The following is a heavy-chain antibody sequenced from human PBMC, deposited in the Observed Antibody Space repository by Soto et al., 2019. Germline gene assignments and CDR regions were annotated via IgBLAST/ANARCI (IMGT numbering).Heavy chain of an antibody. CDR1: GLTLSHYW. D-gene: IGHD1-26*01. CDR3: TRGGGLGLGACDI. V-gene: IGHV3-74*03. CDR2: IESDGTST. J-gene: IGHJ3*02. Sequence: GGSLRLSCAASGLTLSHYWMYWVRQAPGKGLVCVSRIESDGTSTKYADSVKGRFTISRDNAKNTLYLQMNSLTVEDTAVYYCTRGGGLGLGACDIWGQGTVVTVSS.